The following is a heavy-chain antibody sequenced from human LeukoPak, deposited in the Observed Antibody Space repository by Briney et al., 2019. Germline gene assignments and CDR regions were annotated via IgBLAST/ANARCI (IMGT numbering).Heavy chain of an antibody. CDR1: GYIFANYW. CDR3: ARQEQYPRYGMDV. Sequence: GESLKISCKASGYIFANYWIGWVRQMPGKGLEWMGIIFPGDSDTRYSPSFQGQVTISADKSISTAYLQWSSLKASDTAMYYCARQEQYPRYGMDVWGQGTTVTVSS. J-gene: IGHJ6*02. V-gene: IGHV5-51*01. CDR2: IFPGDSDT. D-gene: IGHD4-11*01.